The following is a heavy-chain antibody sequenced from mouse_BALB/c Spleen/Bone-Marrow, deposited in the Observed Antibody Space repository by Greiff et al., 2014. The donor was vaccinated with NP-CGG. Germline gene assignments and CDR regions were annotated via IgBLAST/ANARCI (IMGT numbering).Heavy chain of an antibody. CDR3: TRSITTAVEFDY. CDR1: GYSFTSYW. D-gene: IGHD1-1*01. J-gene: IGHJ2*03. Sequence: EVQLVESGTVLARPGASVKMSCKASGYSFTSYWMYWIKQRPGQGLEWIGAIYPGNSGTSYNRNFKGKAKLTAVTSASTAYMELSSLTNEDSAVYYCTRSITTAVEFDYWGQGTSLTVSS. CDR2: IYPGNSGT. V-gene: IGHV1-5*01.